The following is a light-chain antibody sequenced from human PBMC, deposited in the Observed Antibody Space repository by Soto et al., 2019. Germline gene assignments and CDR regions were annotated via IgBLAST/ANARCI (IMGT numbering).Light chain of an antibody. CDR2: AVS. CDR3: SSYTSDSSYV. CDR1: SSDVGLYDY. J-gene: IGLJ1*01. V-gene: IGLV2-14*01. Sequence: QSVLTQPASVSGSPGQSITISCTGTSSDVGLYDYVSWYQQHPGKAPQLMIYAVSNRPSGVSNRFSASKSGNTACLFISGLQAEDEADYYCSSYTSDSSYVFGSGTKVTVL.